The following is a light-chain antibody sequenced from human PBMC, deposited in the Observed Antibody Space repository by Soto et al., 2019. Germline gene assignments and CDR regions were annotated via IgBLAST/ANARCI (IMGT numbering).Light chain of an antibody. Sequence: EIVLTQSPVTLCLSPGERATLSCMGSQSVSSYLAWYQQKPGQAPRLLIYDASNRATGIPARFSGSGSGTDFTLTIDNLEPEDFAIYYCQQRSNWPPITFGQGTRLEIK. CDR2: DAS. CDR3: QQRSNWPPIT. J-gene: IGKJ5*01. CDR1: QSVSSY. V-gene: IGKV3-11*01.